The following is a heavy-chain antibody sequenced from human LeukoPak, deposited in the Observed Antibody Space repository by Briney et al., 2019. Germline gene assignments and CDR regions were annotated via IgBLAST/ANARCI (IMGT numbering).Heavy chain of an antibody. Sequence: SETLSLTCVVSGGSLSTHHWSWIRQSPGRGLEWIGYISNSGSTNYNPSLKSRVTISVDTSKNQFSLMLSSVTAADTAVYYCARGYDSSAYYPFNYWGQGTLVTVSS. D-gene: IGHD3-22*01. CDR2: ISNSGST. V-gene: IGHV4-59*11. CDR3: ARGYDSSAYYPFNY. J-gene: IGHJ4*02. CDR1: GGSLSTHH.